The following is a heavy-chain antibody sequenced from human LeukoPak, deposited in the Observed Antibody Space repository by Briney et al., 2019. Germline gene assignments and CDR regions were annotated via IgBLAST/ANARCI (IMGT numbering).Heavy chain of an antibody. CDR3: ARVPRSYYYYYYMDV. V-gene: IGHV4-39*07. J-gene: IGHJ6*03. Sequence: SETLSLTCSVSGGSISSDHFYWGWIRQPPGKGLEWIGNMYYTGSTYYNPSLKSRVTISADTSKNQFSLKLSSVTAADTAVYYCARVPRSYYYYYYMDVWGKGTTVTVSS. CDR1: GGSISSDHFY. CDR2: MYYTGST.